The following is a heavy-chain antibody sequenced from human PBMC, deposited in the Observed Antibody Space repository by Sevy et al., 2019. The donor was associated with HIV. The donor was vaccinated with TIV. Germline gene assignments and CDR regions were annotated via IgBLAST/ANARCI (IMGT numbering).Heavy chain of an antibody. CDR1: GYTLIEFS. CDR2: FDPEDGEP. V-gene: IGHV1-24*01. Sequence: ASVKVSCKVSGYTLIEFSMHWVRQAPGKGLEWMGGFDPEDGEPIYAQRFQGRVTMTEDTSTGTAYMELSSLRSEDTAVYYCATGFPGEYVDCSSCYSDYFAYWGQGTLVTVSS. D-gene: IGHD2-15*01. CDR3: ATGFPGEYVDCSSCYSDYFAY. J-gene: IGHJ4*02.